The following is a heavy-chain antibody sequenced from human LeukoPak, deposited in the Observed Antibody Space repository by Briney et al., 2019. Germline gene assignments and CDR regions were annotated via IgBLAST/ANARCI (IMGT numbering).Heavy chain of an antibody. CDR1: GFTFSSYG. J-gene: IGHJ4*02. D-gene: IGHD2-2*01. V-gene: IGHV3-21*01. CDR3: ASFGDCSSTSCFSLDY. Sequence: PGGSLRLSCAASGFTFSSYGMHWVRQAPGKGLEWVSSISSGGSYIYYADSVKGRFTISRDNAKNSLYLQMDTLRAEDTAVYYCASFGDCSSTSCFSLDYWGQGTLVTVSS. CDR2: ISSGGSYI.